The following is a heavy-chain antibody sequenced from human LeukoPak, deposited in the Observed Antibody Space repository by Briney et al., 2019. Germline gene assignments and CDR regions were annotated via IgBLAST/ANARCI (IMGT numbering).Heavy chain of an antibody. Sequence: SETLSLTCTVSGGPISSSSYYWGWIRQPPGKGREGIGSIYYSGSTYYNPSLKSRVTISVDTSKNQFSLKLSSVTAADTAVYYCARDYDSLDNGLDVWGQGTTVTVSS. D-gene: IGHD3-3*01. V-gene: IGHV4-39*07. CDR2: IYYSGST. J-gene: IGHJ6*02. CDR3: ARDYDSLDNGLDV. CDR1: GGPISSSSYY.